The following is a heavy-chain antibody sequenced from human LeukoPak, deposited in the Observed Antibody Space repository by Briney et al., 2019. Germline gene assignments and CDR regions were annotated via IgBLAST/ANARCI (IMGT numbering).Heavy chain of an antibody. CDR1: GFTFSRYW. CDR3: VRDNRSYNFDY. CDR2: IKSDGSST. D-gene: IGHD1-26*01. J-gene: IGHJ4*02. V-gene: IGHV3-74*01. Sequence: GGSLRLSCAASGFTFSRYWMHWVRQAPGKGLVWVSCIKSDGSSTSIADSAKGRFTISRDNAKNTVYLQINSLRAEDTAVYYCVRDNRSYNFDYWGQGTLVTVSS.